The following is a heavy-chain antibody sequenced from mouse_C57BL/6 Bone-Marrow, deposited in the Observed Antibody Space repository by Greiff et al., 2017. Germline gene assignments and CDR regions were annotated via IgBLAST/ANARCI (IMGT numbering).Heavy chain of an antibody. D-gene: IGHD1-1*01. Sequence: QVQLQQPGAELVKPGASVKMSCKASGYTFTSYWITWVKQRPGQGLEWIGDIYPGSGSTNYNEKFKSKATLTVDKSSSTTYMQLISLTSEDYAVYYCESTYCSSYWYFDVWGTGTTVTVSS. CDR1: GYTFTSYW. CDR3: ESTYCSSYWYFDV. J-gene: IGHJ1*03. CDR2: IYPGSGST. V-gene: IGHV1-55*01.